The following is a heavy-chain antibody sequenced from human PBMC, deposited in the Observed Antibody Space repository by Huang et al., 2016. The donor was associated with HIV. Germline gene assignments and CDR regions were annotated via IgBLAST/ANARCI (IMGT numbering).Heavy chain of an antibody. J-gene: IGHJ6*03. CDR2: ITPVLGAA. V-gene: IGHV1-69*13. CDR1: GDSFKSYA. D-gene: IGHD2-2*01. Sequence: QVQLVQSGAEVKKPGSSVKVSCEASGDSFKSYAISWVRQAPGQWLEWGGGITPVLGAADYAQKFRGRVTITADDSTNTVYMELNSLTSEDTAVYYCARRDASRGSGYYYYYYMDVWGIGTSVTVSS. CDR3: ARRDASRGSGYYYYYYMDV.